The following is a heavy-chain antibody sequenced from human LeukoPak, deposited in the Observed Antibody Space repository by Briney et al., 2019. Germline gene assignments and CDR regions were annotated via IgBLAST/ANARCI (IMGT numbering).Heavy chain of an antibody. V-gene: IGHV3-30*18. CDR2: ISYDGSNK. D-gene: IGHD3-16*01. Sequence: GGSLRLSCAASGFTFSSYGMHWVRQAPGKGLEWVAVISYDGSNKYYADSAKGRFTISRDNSKNTLYLQMNSLRAEDTAVYYCAKESYVYYMDVWGKGTTVTVSS. CDR3: AKESYVYYMDV. J-gene: IGHJ6*03. CDR1: GFTFSSYG.